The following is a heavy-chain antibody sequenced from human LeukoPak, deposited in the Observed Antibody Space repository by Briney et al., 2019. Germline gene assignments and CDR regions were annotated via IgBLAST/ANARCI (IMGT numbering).Heavy chain of an antibody. CDR2: IYFSGDT. CDR1: GDSISSGGHY. D-gene: IGHD3-22*01. Sequence: SETLSLTCTVSGDSISSGGHYWGWIRQTPGKRLEWIGNIYFSGDTSYNPSLKSRLTMSVDTSKNQLFLNLYSVTAADTAVYYCARDSGFWLYWGQGTLVTVSS. CDR3: ARDSGFWLY. J-gene: IGHJ4*02. V-gene: IGHV4-39*07.